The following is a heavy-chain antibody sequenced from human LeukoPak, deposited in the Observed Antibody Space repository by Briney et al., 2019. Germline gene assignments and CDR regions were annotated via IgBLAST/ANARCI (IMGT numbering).Heavy chain of an antibody. CDR1: GFTFSSYA. Sequence: GGSLRLSCAASGFTFSSYAMSWVRQAPGKGLEWLSTVSSSGAGTYYADSVKGRFTISRDNSKNTLYLQMNSLRAEDTAVYYCAKGARFGSYQAIDYWGQGTLVTVSS. V-gene: IGHV3-23*01. D-gene: IGHD1-26*01. CDR3: AKGARFGSYQAIDY. CDR2: VSSSGAGT. J-gene: IGHJ4*02.